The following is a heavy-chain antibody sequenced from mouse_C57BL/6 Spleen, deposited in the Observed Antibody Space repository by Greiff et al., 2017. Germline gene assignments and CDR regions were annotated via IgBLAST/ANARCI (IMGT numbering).Heavy chain of an antibody. V-gene: IGHV5-12*01. CDR1: GFTFSDYY. CDR2: ISNGGGST. D-gene: IGHD1-1*01. J-gene: IGHJ1*03. CDR3: ARQVTTVVAPGYFDV. Sequence: DVHLVESGGGLVQPGGSLKLSCAASGFTFSDYYMYWVRQTPEKRLEWVAYISNGGGSTYYPDTVKGRFTISRDNAKNTLYLQMSRLKSEDTAMYYCARQVTTVVAPGYFDVWGTGTTVTVSS.